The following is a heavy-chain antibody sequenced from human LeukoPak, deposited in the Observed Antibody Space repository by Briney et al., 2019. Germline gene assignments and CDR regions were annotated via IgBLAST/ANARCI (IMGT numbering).Heavy chain of an antibody. J-gene: IGHJ6*03. D-gene: IGHD2-2*01. CDR3: ASVGCSSTSCSRDYYYYYYYMDV. V-gene: IGHV1-69*05. Sequence: GASVKVSCKASGGTFSSYAISWVRQAPGQGLEWMGGTIPIFGTANYAQKFQGRVTITTDESTSTAYMELSSLRSEDTAVYYCASVGCSSTSCSRDYYYYYYYMDVWGKGTTVTVSS. CDR1: GGTFSSYA. CDR2: TIPIFGTA.